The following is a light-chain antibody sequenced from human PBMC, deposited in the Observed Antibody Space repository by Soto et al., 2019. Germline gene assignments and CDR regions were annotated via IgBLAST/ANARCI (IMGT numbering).Light chain of an antibody. V-gene: IGKV2-30*01. Sequence: DVVMTQSPLSLPVTLGQPASISCRSSQSLVYSDGNTYVIWFQQSPGQSPRRLIYKVSNRDSGVPDRFSGSGSGTDFTLKISRVEAEDVGVYYCMQGTHWPPETFGQGTKVEIK. CDR2: KVS. CDR3: MQGTHWPPET. J-gene: IGKJ1*01. CDR1: QSLVYSDGNTY.